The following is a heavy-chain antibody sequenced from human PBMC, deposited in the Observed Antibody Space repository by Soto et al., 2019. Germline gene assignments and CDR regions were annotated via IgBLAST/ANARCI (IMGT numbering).Heavy chain of an antibody. J-gene: IGHJ6*02. D-gene: IGHD2-8*01. CDR1: GGSFSGYY. Sequence: PSETLSLTCAVYGGSFSGYYWSWIRQPPGKGLEWIGEINHSGSTNYNPSLKSRVTISVDTSKNQFSLKLSSVTAADTAVYYCARVGLYCTNGVCYIGYYYYGMDVWGQGTLVTVSS. V-gene: IGHV4-34*01. CDR2: INHSGST. CDR3: ARVGLYCTNGVCYIGYYYYGMDV.